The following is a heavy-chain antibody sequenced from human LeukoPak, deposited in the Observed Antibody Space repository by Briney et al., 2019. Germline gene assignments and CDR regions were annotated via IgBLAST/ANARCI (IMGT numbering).Heavy chain of an antibody. CDR2: IWYDGSNK. J-gene: IGHJ4*02. Sequence: GGSLRLSCAASGFTFSSYGMHWVRQAPGKGLGWVAVIWYDGSNKYYAGSVKGRFTISRDNSKNTLYLQMNSLRAEDTAVYYCARDGSSGWYWVDYWGQGTLVTVSS. D-gene: IGHD6-19*01. CDR3: ARDGSSGWYWVDY. CDR1: GFTFSSYG. V-gene: IGHV3-33*01.